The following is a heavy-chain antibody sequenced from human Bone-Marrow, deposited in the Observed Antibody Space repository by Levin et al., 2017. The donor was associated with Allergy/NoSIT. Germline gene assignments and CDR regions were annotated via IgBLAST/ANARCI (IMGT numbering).Heavy chain of an antibody. D-gene: IGHD1-7*01. CDR2: VGYEGDYE. CDR3: ARSAGNYRHDFDS. CDR1: EFTFDSHG. Sequence: GESLKISCVGSEFTFDSHGIHWVRQAPGKGLEWVSLVGYEGDYENYADSVKGRFTVSRDNSKNTVYLQMSSLRPEETALYYCARSAGNYRHDFDSWGRGVLVTVSS. J-gene: IGHJ4*02. V-gene: IGHV3-30*03.